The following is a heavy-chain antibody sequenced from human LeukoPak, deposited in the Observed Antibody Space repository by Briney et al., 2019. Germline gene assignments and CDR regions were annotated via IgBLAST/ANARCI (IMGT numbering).Heavy chain of an antibody. CDR2: IKQDGSEK. D-gene: IGHD1-26*01. CDR3: AREGSQSASGTYPGND. CDR1: GFTFSSYG. Sequence: GGSLRLSCTASGFTFSSYGIHWVRQAPGKGLEWVANIKQDGSEKYYVDSVKGRFTISRDNAKNSLFLQMNRLRAEDTAVYFCAREGSQSASGTYPGNDWGQGTLVTVSS. J-gene: IGHJ4*02. V-gene: IGHV3-7*01.